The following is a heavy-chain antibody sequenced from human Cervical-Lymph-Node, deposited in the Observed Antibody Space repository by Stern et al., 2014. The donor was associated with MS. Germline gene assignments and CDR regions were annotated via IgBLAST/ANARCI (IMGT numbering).Heavy chain of an antibody. D-gene: IGHD6-6*01. CDR2: INPNGGNT. V-gene: IGHV1-46*01. CDR3: ARDSSSSAAADY. J-gene: IGHJ4*02. CDR1: GYTFSNYY. Sequence: MQLVESGAEVKKPGASVKVSCKASGYTFSNYYMHWVRQAPGQGLEWMGIINPNGGNTSHAQKFQGRVTMTRDTSTSTVYMELSSLRSEDTAVYYCARDSSSSAAADYWGQGTLVTVSS.